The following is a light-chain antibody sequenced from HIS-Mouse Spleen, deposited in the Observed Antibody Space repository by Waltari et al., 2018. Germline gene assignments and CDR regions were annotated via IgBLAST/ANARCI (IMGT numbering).Light chain of an antibody. CDR1: KDISNY. Sequence: DIQMTQSPSSLSASVGDRVTITCQASKDISNYLNWYQQKPGKPPKLLIYDASNLETGVPSRFSGSGSGTDFTFTISSLQPEDIATYYCQQYDNLHRLTFGPGTKVDIK. CDR2: DAS. CDR3: QQYDNLHRLT. V-gene: IGKV1-33*01. J-gene: IGKJ3*01.